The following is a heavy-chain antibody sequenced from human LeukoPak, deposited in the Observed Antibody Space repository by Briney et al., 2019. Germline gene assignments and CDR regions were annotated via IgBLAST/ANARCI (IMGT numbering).Heavy chain of an antibody. Sequence: ASVKVSCKASGYTFTNYAMNWVRQAPGQGLEWMGWINTNTGDPTYAQDFTGRFVFSVDTSVSTAYLQISSLKAEDTAVYYCARAYQPLGELSFPDSWGQGTLVTVSS. CDR2: INTNTGDP. CDR1: GYTFTNYA. CDR3: ARAYQPLGELSFPDS. J-gene: IGHJ5*01. D-gene: IGHD3-16*02. V-gene: IGHV7-4-1*02.